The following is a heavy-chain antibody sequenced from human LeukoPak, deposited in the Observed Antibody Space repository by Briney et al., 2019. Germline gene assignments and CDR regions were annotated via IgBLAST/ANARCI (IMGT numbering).Heavy chain of an antibody. J-gene: IGHJ4*02. Sequence: PGGSLRLSCAASGFTFSSYAMHWVRQAPGKGLEWVAVISYDGSNKYYADSVKGRFTISRDNSKNTLYLQMNSLRAEDTAVYYCARDMSSCSSTSCYVDLDYWGQGTLVTVSS. D-gene: IGHD2-2*01. V-gene: IGHV3-30*04. CDR1: GFTFSSYA. CDR3: ARDMSSCSSTSCYVDLDY. CDR2: ISYDGSNK.